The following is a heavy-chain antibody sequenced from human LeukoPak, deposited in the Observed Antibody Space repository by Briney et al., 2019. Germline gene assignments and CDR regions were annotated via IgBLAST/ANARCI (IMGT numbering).Heavy chain of an antibody. CDR2: IYYSGST. Sequence: SETLSLTCTVSGGSISSYYWSWIRQPPGKGLEWIGYIYYSGSTYYNPSLKSRVTISVDTSKNQFSLKLSSVTAADTAVYYCARTTEAHSWRTRYYDYYMDVWGKGTTVAVSS. CDR3: ARTTEAHSWRTRYYDYYMDV. CDR1: GGSISSYY. D-gene: IGHD6-13*01. V-gene: IGHV4-59*01. J-gene: IGHJ6*03.